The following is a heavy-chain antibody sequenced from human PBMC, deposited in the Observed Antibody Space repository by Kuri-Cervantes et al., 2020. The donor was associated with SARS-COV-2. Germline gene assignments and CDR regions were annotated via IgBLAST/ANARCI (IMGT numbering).Heavy chain of an antibody. CDR1: GFSFSSYW. D-gene: IGHD1-26*01. CDR3: ASGYSGSYSYFQH. Sequence: GGSLRLSCEASGFSFSSYWMHWVRQAPGKGLEWVAVISYDGSNKYYADSVKGRFTISRDNSKNTLYLQMNSLRAEDTAVYYCASGYSGSYSYFQHWGQGTLVTVSS. J-gene: IGHJ1*01. CDR2: ISYDGSNK. V-gene: IGHV3-30*03.